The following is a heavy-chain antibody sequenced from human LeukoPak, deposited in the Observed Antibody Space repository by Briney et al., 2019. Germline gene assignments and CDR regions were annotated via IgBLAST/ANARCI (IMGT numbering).Heavy chain of an antibody. D-gene: IGHD3-22*01. CDR3: AREGHDSSGYTNYYYYGMDV. CDR1: GYTFTSYG. V-gene: IGHV1-18*01. Sequence: ASVKVSCKASGYTFTSYGISWVRQAPGQGLEWMGWISAYNGNTNYAQKLQGRVTMTTDTSTSTAYMELWSLRSDDTAVYYCAREGHDSSGYTNYYYYGMDVWGQGTTVTVSS. CDR2: ISAYNGNT. J-gene: IGHJ6*02.